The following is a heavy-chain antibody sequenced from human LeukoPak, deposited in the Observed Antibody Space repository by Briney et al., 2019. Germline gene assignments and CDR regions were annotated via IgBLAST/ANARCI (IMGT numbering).Heavy chain of an antibody. D-gene: IGHD6-13*01. CDR1: GYTFTGYY. CDR3: ARDPTYSSSWYGRFYYYGMDV. CDR2: INADSGGT. V-gene: IGHV1-2*02. Sequence: ASVRVSCKASGYTFTGYYMHWVRQAPGQGLEWMGWINADSGGTNYVQKFQGRVTMTRDTSISTDYMELSRLRSDDTAVYYCARDPTYSSSWYGRFYYYGMDVWGQGTTVTVSS. J-gene: IGHJ6*02.